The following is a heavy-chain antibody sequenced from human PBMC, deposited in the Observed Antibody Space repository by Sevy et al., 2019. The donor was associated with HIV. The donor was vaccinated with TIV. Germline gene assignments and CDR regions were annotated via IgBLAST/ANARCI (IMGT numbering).Heavy chain of an antibody. Sequence: GGSLRLSCAASGFTFRTYSMNWVRQAPGKGLEWLSSISDDSRYIYYSASVKGRFTISRANAKNFLFLQMNNLRVEDTAIYYCARDFTVFGVVSGIDYWGQGNLVTVSS. D-gene: IGHD3-3*01. J-gene: IGHJ4*02. CDR1: GFTFRTYS. V-gene: IGHV3-21*04. CDR2: ISDDSRYI. CDR3: ARDFTVFGVVSGIDY.